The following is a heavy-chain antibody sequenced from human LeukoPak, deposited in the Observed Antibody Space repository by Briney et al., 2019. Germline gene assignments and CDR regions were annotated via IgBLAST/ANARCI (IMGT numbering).Heavy chain of an antibody. CDR3: ARDPLWFGELVDAFDI. D-gene: IGHD3-10*01. CDR2: IWYDGSNK. CDR1: GFTFSSYG. J-gene: IGHJ3*02. Sequence: GRSLRLSCAASGFTFSSYGMHWVRQAPGKGLEWVAVIWYDGSNKYYADSVKGRFTISRDNSKNTLYLQMNSLRAEDTAVYYCARDPLWFGELVDAFDIWGQGTMVTVSS. V-gene: IGHV3-33*01.